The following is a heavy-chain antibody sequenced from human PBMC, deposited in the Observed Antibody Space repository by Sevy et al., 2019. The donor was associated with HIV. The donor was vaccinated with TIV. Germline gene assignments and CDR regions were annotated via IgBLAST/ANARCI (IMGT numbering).Heavy chain of an antibody. V-gene: IGHV3-9*01. J-gene: IGHJ6*02. CDR1: GFTFDDYA. CDR3: AKDGLSWRGLTTDYYYYGMDV. D-gene: IGHD4-4*01. Sequence: GGSLRLSCAASGFTFDDYAMHWVRQAPGKGLEWVSGISWNSGSIGYADSVKGRFTISRDNAKNSLYLQMNSLRAEDTALYYCAKDGLSWRGLTTDYYYYGMDVRGQGTTVTVSS. CDR2: ISWNSGSI.